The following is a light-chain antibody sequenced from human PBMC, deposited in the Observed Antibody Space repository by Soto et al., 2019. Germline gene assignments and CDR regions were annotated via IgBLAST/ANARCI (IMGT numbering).Light chain of an antibody. J-gene: IGKJ3*01. V-gene: IGKV3-20*01. CDR2: GAS. Sequence: EIVLTQSPGTLSLSPGERATLSCRASQSINSRYLAWYQQKPGQAPRLLIYGASSRATGIPDRFSGSGSGTDFTLTISRLEPDAFAVYYCQQFGSSPGFTFGPGTKVDI. CDR1: QSINSRY. CDR3: QQFGSSPGFT.